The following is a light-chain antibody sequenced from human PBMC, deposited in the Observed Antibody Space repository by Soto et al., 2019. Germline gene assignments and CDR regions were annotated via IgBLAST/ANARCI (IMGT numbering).Light chain of an antibody. CDR1: QSISSY. J-gene: IGKJ5*01. CDR3: QQRSDWPPIT. CDR2: DAS. V-gene: IGKV3-11*01. Sequence: EIVLTQSPETLSLSPGDRATRCGRASQSISSYLAWYQQKPGQSPRLLIYDASTRATGIPARFSGSGSGTDFTLTISSLEPEDFAVYYCQQRSDWPPITFGQGTQLEIK.